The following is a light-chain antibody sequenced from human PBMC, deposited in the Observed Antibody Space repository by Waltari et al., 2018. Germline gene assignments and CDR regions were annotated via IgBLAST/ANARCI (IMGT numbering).Light chain of an antibody. CDR2: HAS. Sequence: GRATQRIGTYLTCYQQRPGQAPRLLIYHASSRATGIPDRFSGSGSGTDFSLTINRLEPEDFAVYYCQMYVKLPVTFGQGTKVELK. J-gene: IGKJ1*01. V-gene: IGKV3-20*01. CDR1: QRIGTY. CDR3: QMYVKLPVT.